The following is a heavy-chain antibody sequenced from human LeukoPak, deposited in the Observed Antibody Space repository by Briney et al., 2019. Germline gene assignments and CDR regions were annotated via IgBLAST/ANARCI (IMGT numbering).Heavy chain of an antibody. CDR1: GFTLSSYS. CDR3: ARDAYYYDSSEPYIYYSYYYYMDV. V-gene: IGHV3-48*01. CDR2: ISSRSAFI. Sequence: PGGSLRLSYEASGFTLSSYSMNWVRQAPGKGLEWVSYISSRSAFIYYADSVKGRFTISRDNANNSLYLQMNGLSPEDTAVYYCARDAYYYDSSEPYIYYSYYYYMDVWGKGTPVTVSS. J-gene: IGHJ6*03. D-gene: IGHD3-22*01.